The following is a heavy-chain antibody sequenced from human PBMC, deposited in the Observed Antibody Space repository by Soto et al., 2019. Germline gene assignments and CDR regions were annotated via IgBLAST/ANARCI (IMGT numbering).Heavy chain of an antibody. CDR1: GGSFSGYY. V-gene: IGHV4-34*01. J-gene: IGHJ4*02. Sequence: SETLSLTCAVYGGSFSGYYWSWIRQPPGKGLEWIGEINHSGSTNYNPSLKSRVTISVDTSKNQFSLKLSSVTAADTAVYYCARLCYDILTGYKTQNDYWGQGTLVTVSS. CDR3: ARLCYDILTGYKTQNDY. CDR2: INHSGST. D-gene: IGHD3-9*01.